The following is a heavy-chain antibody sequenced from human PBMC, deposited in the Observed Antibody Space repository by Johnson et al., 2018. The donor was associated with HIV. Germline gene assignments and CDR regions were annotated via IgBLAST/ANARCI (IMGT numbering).Heavy chain of an antibody. CDR2: IFSVGDV. J-gene: IGHJ3*01. CDR3: ARDGRDLVTRGSFDV. D-gene: IGHD2-21*02. Sequence: MQLVESGGGLVKPGGSLRLSCAASGITVGTNYMSWVRQAPGKGLEWVSVIFSVGDVYYADSVKGRFTISRDNSKNMVYLQMNSLRPEDTAVYYCARDGRDLVTRGSFDVWGQGTVVTVSS. V-gene: IGHV3-66*02. CDR1: GITVGTNY.